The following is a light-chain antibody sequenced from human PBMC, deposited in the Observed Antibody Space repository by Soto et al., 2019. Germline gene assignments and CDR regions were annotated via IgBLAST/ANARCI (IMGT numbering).Light chain of an antibody. V-gene: IGKV3-11*01. CDR1: QSVNNF. CDR3: QQRSDWWT. J-gene: IGKJ1*01. CDR2: DSS. Sequence: EIVLTQSPATLSSSPGERATLSCRASQSVNNFLAWYQQKPGQAPRLLIYDSSNRATGIPARFSGSGSGTDFTLTISSLEPEDFAVYYCQQRSDWWTFGQGTKVDIK.